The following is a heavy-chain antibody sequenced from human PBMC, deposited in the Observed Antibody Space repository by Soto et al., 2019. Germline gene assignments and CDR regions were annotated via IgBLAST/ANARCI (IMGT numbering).Heavy chain of an antibody. CDR3: ARDKMAGLFDY. V-gene: IGHV4-34*01. CDR2: INHSGST. J-gene: IGHJ4*02. CDR1: GGSFSGYY. Sequence: QVQLQQWGAGLLKPSETLSLTCAAYGGSFSGYYWTWIRQPPGTGLEWLGEINHSGSTNYNPSLKSRVTISVDTSKNQFSLKLTSVTAADTAVYYCARDKMAGLFDYWGQGTLVTVSS. D-gene: IGHD6-19*01.